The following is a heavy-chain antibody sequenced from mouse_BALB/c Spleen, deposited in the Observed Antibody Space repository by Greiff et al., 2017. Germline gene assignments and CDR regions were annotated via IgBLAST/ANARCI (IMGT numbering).Heavy chain of an antibody. Sequence: EVKLMESGGGLVKPGGSLKLSCAASGFTFSSYGMSWVRQTPDKRLELVATINSNGGSTYYPDSVKGRFTISRDNAENTLYLQMSSLKSEDTAMYYCARGPSWDYVDYWGQGTTLTVSS. CDR2: INSNGGST. J-gene: IGHJ2*01. CDR3: ARGPSWDYVDY. CDR1: GFTFSSYG. V-gene: IGHV5-6-3*01.